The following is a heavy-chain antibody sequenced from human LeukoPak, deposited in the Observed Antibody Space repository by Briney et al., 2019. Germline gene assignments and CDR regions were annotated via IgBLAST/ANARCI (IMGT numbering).Heavy chain of an antibody. CDR3: ATGLGSFTS. Sequence: SQTLSLTCAISGNSVSTNSADWNWIRQSPSRGLEWLGRTYYRSKWYNDYAVSVKSRITINPDTSKNQFSLQLNSVTPDDTAVYYCATGLGSFTSWGQGTLVTVSS. D-gene: IGHD1-26*01. V-gene: IGHV6-1*01. CDR1: GNSVSTNSAD. CDR2: TYYRSKWYN. J-gene: IGHJ5*02.